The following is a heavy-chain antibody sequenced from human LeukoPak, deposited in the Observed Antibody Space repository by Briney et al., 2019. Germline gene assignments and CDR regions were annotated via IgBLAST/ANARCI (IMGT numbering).Heavy chain of an antibody. J-gene: IGHJ1*01. CDR2: IIPILGIA. D-gene: IGHD3-10*01. V-gene: IGHV1-69*04. CDR1: GGTFISYA. CDR3: ARSGSYSSDEYFQH. Sequence: VASVTVSCKASGGTFISYAISWVRQAPGQGLEWMGRIIPILGIANYAQKFQGRVTITADKSTSTAYMELSSLRSEDTAVYYCARSGSYSSDEYFQHWGQGTLVTVSS.